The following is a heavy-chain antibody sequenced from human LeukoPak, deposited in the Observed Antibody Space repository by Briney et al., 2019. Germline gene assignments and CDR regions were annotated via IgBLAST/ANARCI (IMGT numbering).Heavy chain of an antibody. Sequence: GGSLRLSCAGSGFTFRNYAMSWVRQAPGKGLEWVSAISGAGYNTYYADSVKGRFTLSRDNSKNTLFLQMNSLRAEDTALYYCAKDKPWLAYYFDYWGQGTLVTVSS. V-gene: IGHV3-23*01. J-gene: IGHJ4*02. CDR3: AKDKPWLAYYFDY. CDR1: GFTFRNYA. D-gene: IGHD5-12*01. CDR2: ISGAGYNT.